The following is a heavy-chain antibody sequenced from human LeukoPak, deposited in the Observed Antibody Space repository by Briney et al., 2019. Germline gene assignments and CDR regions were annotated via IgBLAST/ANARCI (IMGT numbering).Heavy chain of an antibody. CDR1: GFTFSSYA. J-gene: IGHJ4*02. CDR2: ISGSGGST. CDR3: AKRGGFGYFDWFCFDY. Sequence: GGSLRLSCAASGFTFSSYAMSWVRQAPGKGLEWVSAISGSGGSTYYADSVKGRFTISRDNSKNTLYLQMNSLRAEDTAVYYCAKRGGFGYFDWFCFDYWGQGTLVTVSS. D-gene: IGHD3-9*01. V-gene: IGHV3-23*01.